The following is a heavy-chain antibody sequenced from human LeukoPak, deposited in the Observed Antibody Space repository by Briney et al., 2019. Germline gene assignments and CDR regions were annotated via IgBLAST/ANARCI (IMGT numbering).Heavy chain of an antibody. D-gene: IGHD1-26*01. Sequence: VASLKVSFKSSGYTFTNDHIHWVRQAPGQGLEWMGWINHSSGSTKYAQKFEGRVTMTRDTSISTAYLELSRLRSDDTAVYYCARAFYSGSNVADYWGQGTLVIVSS. CDR2: INHSSGST. J-gene: IGHJ4*02. CDR3: ARAFYSGSNVADY. CDR1: GYTFTNDH. V-gene: IGHV1-2*02.